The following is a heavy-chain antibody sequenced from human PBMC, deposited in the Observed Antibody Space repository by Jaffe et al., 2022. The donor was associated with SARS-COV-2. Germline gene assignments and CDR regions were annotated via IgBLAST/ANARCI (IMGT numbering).Heavy chain of an antibody. CDR1: GFTFSSYG. V-gene: IGHV3-30*18. J-gene: IGHJ4*02. D-gene: IGHD1-26*01. Sequence: QVQLVESGGGVVQPGRSLRLSCAASGFTFSSYGMHWVRQAPGKGLEWVAVISYDGSNKYYADSVKGRFTISRDNSKNTLYLQMNSLRAEDTAVYYCAKDQSGVVGANVFDYWGQGTLVTVSS. CDR2: ISYDGSNK. CDR3: AKDQSGVVGANVFDY.